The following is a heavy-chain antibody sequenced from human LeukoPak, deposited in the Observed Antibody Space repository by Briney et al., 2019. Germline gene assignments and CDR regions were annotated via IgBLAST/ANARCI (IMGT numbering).Heavy chain of an antibody. J-gene: IGHJ4*02. CDR2: ISTYNGNA. CDR1: GYSFTSYG. D-gene: IGHD5/OR15-5a*01. V-gene: IGHV1-18*01. CDR3: AREINSIYDY. Sequence: ASVKVSCKASGYSFTSYGISWVRQAPGQGLEWMGWISTYNGNANYAQKLQGRVTMTTDTSTSTAYMELRSLRSDDTSVYYCAREINSIYDYWGQGTLVTVSS.